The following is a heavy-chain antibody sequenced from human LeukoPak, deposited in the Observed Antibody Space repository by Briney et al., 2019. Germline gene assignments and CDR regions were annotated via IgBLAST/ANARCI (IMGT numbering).Heavy chain of an antibody. CDR2: IKSKTDGGTT. CDR1: GFTFSNAW. V-gene: IGHV3-15*01. Sequence: GGSLRLSCAASGFTFSNAWTVWVRQAPGKGLEWVGRIKSKTDGGTTDYAAPVKGRFIISRDDSKNTLYLEMNSLKTEDTAVYYCTTRGSDSGCPFFWGQGTLVTVSS. D-gene: IGHD3-10*01. J-gene: IGHJ4*02. CDR3: TTRGSDSGCPFF.